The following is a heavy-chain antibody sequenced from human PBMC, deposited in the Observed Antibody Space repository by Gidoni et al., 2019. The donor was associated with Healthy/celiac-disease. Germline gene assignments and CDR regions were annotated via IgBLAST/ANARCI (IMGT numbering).Heavy chain of an antibody. CDR1: GGSISRGSYY. V-gene: IGHV4-61*02. D-gene: IGHD2-2*01. CDR3: ARGTMPRYYYGMDV. CDR2: IYTSGST. Sequence: QVQLQESGPGLVKPSQTLSLTCTVSGGSISRGSYYWSWIRQPAGKGLEWIGRIYTSGSTNYNPSLKSRVTISVDTSKNQFSLKLSSVTAADTAVYYCARGTMPRYYYGMDVWGQGTTVTVSS. J-gene: IGHJ6*02.